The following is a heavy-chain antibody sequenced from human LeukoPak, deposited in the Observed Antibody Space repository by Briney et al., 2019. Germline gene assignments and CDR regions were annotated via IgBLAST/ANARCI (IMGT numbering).Heavy chain of an antibody. CDR1: GFTFGNYW. Sequence: GGSLRLSCAASGFTFGNYWMTWVRQAPGKGLAWVANIKQDGSAKYYMDSVKGRFTLSRDYPKNTLYLQMNSLRAEDTAVYFCAKYSGSYYYPPNWDSWGQGTLVTVSS. J-gene: IGHJ4*02. CDR2: IKQDGSAK. V-gene: IGHV3-7*03. CDR3: AKYSGSYYYPPNWDS. D-gene: IGHD1-26*01.